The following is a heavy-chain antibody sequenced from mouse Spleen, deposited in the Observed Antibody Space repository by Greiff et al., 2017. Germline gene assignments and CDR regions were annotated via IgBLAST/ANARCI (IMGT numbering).Heavy chain of an antibody. V-gene: IGHV1-53*01. Sequence: VQLQQPGTELVKPGASVKLSCKASGYTFTSYWMHWVKQRPGQGLEWIGNINPSNGGTNYNEKFKSKATLTVDKSSSTAYMQLSSLTSEDSAVYYCARGLAVVATDWYFDVWGTGTTVTVSS. CDR2: INPSNGGT. CDR1: GYTFTSYW. J-gene: IGHJ1*03. D-gene: IGHD1-1*01. CDR3: ARGLAVVATDWYFDV.